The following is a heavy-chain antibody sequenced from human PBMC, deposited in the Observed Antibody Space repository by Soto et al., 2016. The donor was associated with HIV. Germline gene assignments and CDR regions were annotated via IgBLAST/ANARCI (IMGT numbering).Heavy chain of an antibody. Sequence: EVQLLESGGGLVQPGGSLRLSCGASGFTFSNYAMSWVRQAPGKGLEWVSGIDSSGGAIYYTDSVKGRSTISRDNSKNILYLNMNSLRVEDTATYFCSKAAMNSPLWYFDLWGRCTLVTVSS. V-gene: IGHV3-23*01. CDR1: GFTFSNYA. J-gene: IGHJ2*01. CDR2: IDSSGGAI. CDR3: SKAAMNSPLWYFDL. D-gene: IGHD6-13*01.